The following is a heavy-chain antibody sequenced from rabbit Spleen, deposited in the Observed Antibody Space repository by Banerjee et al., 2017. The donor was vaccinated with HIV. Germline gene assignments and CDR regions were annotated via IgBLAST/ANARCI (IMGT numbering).Heavy chain of an antibody. CDR3: ARDTGSSFSSYGMDL. J-gene: IGHJ6*01. CDR1: GVSFSFSSY. D-gene: IGHD8-1*01. CDR2: IDAGSSGFT. V-gene: IGHV1S40*01. Sequence: QSLEESGGDLVKPGASLTLTCIASGVSFSFSSYMCWVRQAPGKGLEWIACIDAGSSGFTYFATWAKGRFTISKTSSTTVTLQMTRLTAADTATYFCARDTGSSFSSYGMDLWGPGTLVTVS.